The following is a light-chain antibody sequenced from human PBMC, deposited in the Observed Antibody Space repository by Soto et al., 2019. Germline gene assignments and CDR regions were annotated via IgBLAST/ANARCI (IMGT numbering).Light chain of an antibody. Sequence: QSALTQPPPASGSPGQSVTISCTGTSSDVGGYNYVSWYQQHPGKAPKLVIYEVTKRPSGVPDRFFGSRSGNTASLTVSGLQAEDEADYYCSSYAGSNNPFVFGTGTQLTVL. V-gene: IGLV2-8*01. J-gene: IGLJ1*01. CDR2: EVT. CDR1: SSDVGGYNY. CDR3: SSYAGSNNPFV.